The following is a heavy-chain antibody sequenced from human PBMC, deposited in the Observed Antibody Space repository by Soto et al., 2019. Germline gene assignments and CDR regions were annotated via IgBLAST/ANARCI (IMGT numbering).Heavy chain of an antibody. V-gene: IGHV4-34*01. CDR3: DREKFRSSSPPRGFDY. CDR1: GGSFSGYY. J-gene: IGHJ4*02. Sequence: SETLSLTCAVYGGSFSGYYWSWIRQPPGKGLEWIGEINHSGSTNYNPSLKSRVTISVDTSKNQFSLKLSSVTAADTAVYYCDREKFRSSSPPRGFDYWGQGTLVTVSS. D-gene: IGHD6-6*01. CDR2: INHSGST.